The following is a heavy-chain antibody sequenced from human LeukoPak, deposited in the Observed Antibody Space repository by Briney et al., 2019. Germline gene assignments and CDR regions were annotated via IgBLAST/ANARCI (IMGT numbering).Heavy chain of an antibody. Sequence: SVKVSCKASGGTFSSYAISWARQAPGQGLEWMGGIIPIFGTANYAQKFQGRVTITADKSTSTAYMELSSLRSEDTAVYYCAREDGYNGMVPFDYWGQGTLVTVSS. J-gene: IGHJ4*02. CDR3: AREDGYNGMVPFDY. V-gene: IGHV1-69*06. D-gene: IGHD5-24*01. CDR2: IIPIFGTA. CDR1: GGTFSSYA.